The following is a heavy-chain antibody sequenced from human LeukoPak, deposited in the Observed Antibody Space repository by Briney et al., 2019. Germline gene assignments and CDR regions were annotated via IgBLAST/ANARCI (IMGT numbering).Heavy chain of an antibody. CDR2: INHSGST. CDR3: ARKLVVVTALGWFDP. CDR1: GVSISSYY. V-gene: IGHV4-34*01. J-gene: IGHJ5*02. D-gene: IGHD2-21*02. Sequence: SDTLSLTCTVSGVSISSYYWSWIRQPPGKRLEWIGEINHSGSTNYNPSLKSRVTISVDTSKNQFSLKLSSVTAADTAVYYCARKLVVVTALGWFDPWGQGTLVTVSS.